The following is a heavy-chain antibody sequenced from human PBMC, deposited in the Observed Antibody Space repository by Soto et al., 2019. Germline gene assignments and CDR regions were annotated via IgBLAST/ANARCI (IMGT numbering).Heavy chain of an antibody. V-gene: IGHV4-30-2*01. CDR3: ARGLNTQLWLGFNY. CDR2: IYHSGST. J-gene: IGHJ4*02. Sequence: QMQLQESGSGLVKPSQTLSLTCAVSGGSISSGGYSWSWIRQPPGKGLEWIGYIYHSGSTYYNPSLKRRVTISVDRSKNQFSLKLSSVTAADTAVYYCARGLNTQLWLGFNYWGQGTLVTVSS. CDR1: GGSISSGGYS. D-gene: IGHD5-18*01.